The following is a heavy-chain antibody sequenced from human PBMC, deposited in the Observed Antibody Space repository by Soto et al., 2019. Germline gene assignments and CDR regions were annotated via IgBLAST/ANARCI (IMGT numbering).Heavy chain of an antibody. CDR2: IIAMFGTA. D-gene: IGHD3-16*02. CDR1: GGTLTISSHG. CDR3: GVPIWGSYRLRKHGMDV. Sequence: SVKVSRKASGGTLTISSHGISWLRQAPGQGPEWMGGIIAMFGTANYAQKFQGSVTITADESTSTAYMELSSLRSEDTAVYFVGVPIWGSYRLRKHGMDVWGQGTAVTVSS. V-gene: IGHV1-69*13. J-gene: IGHJ6*02.